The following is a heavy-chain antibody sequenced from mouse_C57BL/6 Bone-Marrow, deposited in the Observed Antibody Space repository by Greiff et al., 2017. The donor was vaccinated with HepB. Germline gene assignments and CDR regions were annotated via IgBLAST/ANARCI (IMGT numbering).Heavy chain of an antibody. CDR2: IHPNSGST. CDR3: ARGGYYVSYAMDD. D-gene: IGHD2-3*01. V-gene: IGHV1-64*01. Sequence: VQLQQPGAELVKPGASVKLSCKASGYTFTSYWMHWVKQRPGQGLEWIGMIHPNSGSTNYNEKFKSKATLTVDKSSSTAYMQLSSLTSEDSAVYYCARGGYYVSYAMDDWGQGTSVTVSS. CDR1: GYTFTSYW. J-gene: IGHJ4*01.